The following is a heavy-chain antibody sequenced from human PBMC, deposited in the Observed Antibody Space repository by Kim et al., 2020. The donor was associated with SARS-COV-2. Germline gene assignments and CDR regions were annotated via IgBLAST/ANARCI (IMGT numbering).Heavy chain of an antibody. CDR2: IYYSGST. CDR1: GGSISSYY. J-gene: IGHJ6*02. D-gene: IGHD3-10*01. CDR3: ARAGLGLLWFGDYGMDV. Sequence: SQTLSLTCTVSGGSISSYYWSWIRQPPGKGLEWIGYIYYSGSTNYNPSLKSRVTISVDTSKNQFSLKLSSVTAADTAVYYCARAGLGLLWFGDYGMDVWG. V-gene: IGHV4-59*13.